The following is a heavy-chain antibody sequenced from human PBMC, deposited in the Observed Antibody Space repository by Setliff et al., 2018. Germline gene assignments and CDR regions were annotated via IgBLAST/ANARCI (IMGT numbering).Heavy chain of an antibody. CDR1: GASISSGNDF. CDR2: IYTNGGT. CDR3: ARLDDNFQYPDY. V-gene: IGHV4-61*09. Sequence: PSETLSLTCSVSGASISSGNDFWNWIRQPAGKGLEWIGNIYTNGGTDYSPSLRSRVTISLGTSKNQFSLQLTSVTAADTAIYYCARLDDNFQYPDYWGQGTLVTVSS. D-gene: IGHD1-1*01. J-gene: IGHJ4*01.